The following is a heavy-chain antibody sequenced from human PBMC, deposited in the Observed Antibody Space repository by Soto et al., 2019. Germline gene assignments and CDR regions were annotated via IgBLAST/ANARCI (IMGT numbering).Heavy chain of an antibody. CDR3: VKGSRWFYLYHYKGGSV. CDR2: ISDTGGST. Sequence: LKISRSAQEVSLNKAAMPWVLHAPRKGLRYVSGISDTGGSTFHADCVKGRLAICRDDSKDTMFLRMSSMRAEDPAVYYCVKGSRWFYLYHYKGGSVW. J-gene: IGHJ3*01. CDR1: EVSLNKAA. V-gene: IGHV3-64D*06. D-gene: IGHD3-10*01.